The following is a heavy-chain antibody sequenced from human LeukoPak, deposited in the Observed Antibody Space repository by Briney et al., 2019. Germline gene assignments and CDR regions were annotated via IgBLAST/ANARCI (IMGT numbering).Heavy chain of an antibody. CDR3: ARDQALNWNYDVFDL. CDR2: IYNSGAT. CDR1: GDSISSNY. J-gene: IGHJ4*02. Sequence: PSETLSLTCTVSGDSISSNYWSWIRQPAGKGLEWIGRIYNSGATQYNPSLESRVTMSLDTSKNQLSLKLTSVTAADTALYYCARDQALNWNYDVFDLWGQGTLVTVPS. D-gene: IGHD1-7*01. V-gene: IGHV4-4*07.